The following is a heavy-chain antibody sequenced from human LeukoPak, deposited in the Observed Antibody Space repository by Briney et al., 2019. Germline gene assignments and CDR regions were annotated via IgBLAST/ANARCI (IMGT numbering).Heavy chain of an antibody. CDR1: GGPISSYY. Sequence: KPSETLSLTCTVSGGPISSYYWSWIRQPPGKGLEWIGYIYYSGSTIYNPSLKSRVTISVDTSKNQFSLKLRSVTAADTAVYYCARHGRAVAGDFDYWGQGTLVTVSS. CDR3: ARHGRAVAGDFDY. V-gene: IGHV4-59*08. CDR2: IYYSGST. D-gene: IGHD6-19*01. J-gene: IGHJ4*02.